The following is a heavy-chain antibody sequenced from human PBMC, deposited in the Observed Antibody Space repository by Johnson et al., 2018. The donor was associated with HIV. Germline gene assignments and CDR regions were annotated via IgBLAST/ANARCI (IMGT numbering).Heavy chain of an antibody. V-gene: IGHV3-30-3*01. Sequence: VQLVESGGGVVQPGRSLRLSCAASGFTFSSYAMHWVRQAPGKGLEWVSVISYDGSNKYYADSVKGRFTISRDNSKNTLYLQMNSLRAEDTAVYYCARVYSSSSAHAFDIWGQGKMVTVSS. CDR3: ARVYSSSSAHAFDI. J-gene: IGHJ3*02. CDR1: GFTFSSYA. D-gene: IGHD6-6*01. CDR2: ISYDGSNK.